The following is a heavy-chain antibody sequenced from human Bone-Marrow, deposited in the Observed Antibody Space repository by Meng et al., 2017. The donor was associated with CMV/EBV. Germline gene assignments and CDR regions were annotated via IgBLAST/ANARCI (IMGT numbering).Heavy chain of an antibody. D-gene: IGHD2-2*01. CDR1: GYTFTSYY. Sequence: ASVKVSCKASGYTFTSYYMHWVRQAPGQGLEWMGIINPSGGSTSYAQKFQGRVTMTRDASTSTVYMELSSLRSEDTAVYYCARVAPAARHYYYGMDVWGQGNTVNVAS. CDR3: ARVAPAARHYYYGMDV. J-gene: IGHJ6*02. CDR2: INPSGGST. V-gene: IGHV1-46*01.